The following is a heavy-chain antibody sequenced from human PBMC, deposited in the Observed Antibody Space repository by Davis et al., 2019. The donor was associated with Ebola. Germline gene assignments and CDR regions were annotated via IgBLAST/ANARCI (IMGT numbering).Heavy chain of an antibody. Sequence: HTGGSLTLSCAASGFTFSSYWMHCVRQAPGKGLLWVSRINSDGSSTSYADSVKGRFTISRDNAKNTLYLQMNSLRAEDTAVYYCARAGYCTGGVCYYYYYGMDVWGQGTTVTVSS. CDR3: ARAGYCTGGVCYYYYYGMDV. V-gene: IGHV3-74*01. CDR2: INSDGSST. CDR1: GFTFSSYW. J-gene: IGHJ6*02. D-gene: IGHD2-8*02.